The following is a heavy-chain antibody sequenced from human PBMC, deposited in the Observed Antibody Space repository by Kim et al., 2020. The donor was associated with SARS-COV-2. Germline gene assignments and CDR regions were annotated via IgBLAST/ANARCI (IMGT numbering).Heavy chain of an antibody. CDR3: ARGRMSTDY. V-gene: IGHV3-23*01. D-gene: IGHD2-15*01. J-gene: IGHJ4*02. Sequence: GSTYIADSVNGRFTVTRDISKTILYLQMDSLRADDTAVYYCARGRMSTDYWGQGTLVTVSS. CDR2: GST.